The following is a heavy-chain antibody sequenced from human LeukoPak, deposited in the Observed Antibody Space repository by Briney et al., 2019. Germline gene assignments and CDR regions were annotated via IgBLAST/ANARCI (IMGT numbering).Heavy chain of an antibody. V-gene: IGHV3-48*01. CDR1: GFTFSSYS. CDR3: ARGDYDYVWGSYRYYYFDY. CDR2: ISCSSSTI. J-gene: IGHJ4*02. D-gene: IGHD3-16*02. Sequence: GGSLRLSCAASGFTFSSYSMNWVRQAPGKGLEWVSYISCSSSTIYYADSVKGRFTISRDNAKNSLYLQMNSLRAEDTAVYYCARGDYDYVWGSYRYYYFDYWGQGTLVTVSS.